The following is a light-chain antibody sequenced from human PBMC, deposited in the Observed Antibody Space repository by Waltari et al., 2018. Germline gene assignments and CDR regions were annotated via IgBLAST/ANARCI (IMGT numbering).Light chain of an antibody. V-gene: IGKV3-20*01. J-gene: IGKJ1*01. CDR3: QMYVRLPVT. CDR1: QSVGRS. CDR2: DAF. Sequence: EIVLTQSPGTLSLSPGERVTLSCRASQSVGRSLAWYQQRPGQAPRLLIYDAFTRATGVADRFSGSGSGTEFSLTISRLDPEDFAVYYCQMYVRLPVTFGQGTKVEIK.